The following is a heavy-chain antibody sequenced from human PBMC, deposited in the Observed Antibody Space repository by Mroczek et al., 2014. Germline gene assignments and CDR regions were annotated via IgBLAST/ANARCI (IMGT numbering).Heavy chain of an antibody. J-gene: IGHJ4*02. D-gene: IGHD6-19*01. Sequence: QVQLQQWGAGLLKPSETLSLTCAVYGGSFSGYYWSWIRQPPGKGLEWIGEINHSGSTNYNPSLKSRVTISVDTSKNQFSLKLSSVTAADTAVYYCARTMAGYFDYWGQGTLVTVSS. CDR3: ARTMAGYFDY. CDR2: INHSGST. V-gene: IGHV4-34*01. CDR1: GGSFSGYY.